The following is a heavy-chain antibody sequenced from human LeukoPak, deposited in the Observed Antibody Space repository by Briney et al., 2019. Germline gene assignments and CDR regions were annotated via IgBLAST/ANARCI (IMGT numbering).Heavy chain of an antibody. CDR2: ISSSSSYI. Sequence: GGSLRLSCAASGFTFSSYSMDWVRQAPGKGLEWVSSISSSSSYIYYADSVKGRFTISRDNAKNSLYLQMNSLRAEDTAVYYCAGIIAVAGTPDYWGQGTLVTVSS. CDR1: GFTFSSYS. CDR3: AGIIAVAGTPDY. D-gene: IGHD6-19*01. J-gene: IGHJ4*02. V-gene: IGHV3-21*01.